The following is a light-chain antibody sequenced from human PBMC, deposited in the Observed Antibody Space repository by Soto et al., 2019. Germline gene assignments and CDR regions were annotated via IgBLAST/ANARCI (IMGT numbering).Light chain of an antibody. CDR2: GAS. Sequence: EIEMTQSPATLSVFPGERATLSCRASQYVSSNLAWYQQKPGQAPRPLIYGASARATGIPARSSGSGSGTEFTLTISSLQSEDFAIYYCQQYYNWPLTFGGGTKVEI. J-gene: IGKJ4*01. CDR1: QYVSSN. CDR3: QQYYNWPLT. V-gene: IGKV3-15*01.